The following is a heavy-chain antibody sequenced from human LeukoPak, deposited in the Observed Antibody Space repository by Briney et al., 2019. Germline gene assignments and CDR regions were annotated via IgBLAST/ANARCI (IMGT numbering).Heavy chain of an antibody. J-gene: IGHJ4*02. CDR1: GFSFSSYA. CDR3: AKERTLAIYYFDY. CDR2: ISGSGGST. Sequence: PGGPLRLSCAASGFSFSSYAMTWVRQAPGKGLEWVSAISGSGGSTYYADSVKGRFTVSRDNSKNTLYLQMNSLRAEDTAVYYCAKERTLAIYYFDYWGQGTLVTVSS. D-gene: IGHD3-3*01. V-gene: IGHV3-23*01.